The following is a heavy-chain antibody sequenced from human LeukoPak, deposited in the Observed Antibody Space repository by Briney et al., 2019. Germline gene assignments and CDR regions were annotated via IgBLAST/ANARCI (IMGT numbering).Heavy chain of an antibody. J-gene: IGHJ5*02. CDR2: IWYDGSNK. V-gene: IGHV3-33*06. CDR3: AKFGRHNGFDP. D-gene: IGHD3-16*01. CDR1: GFTFSSYG. Sequence: PGGSLRLSCAASGFTFSSYGMHWVRQAPGKGLEWVAVIWYDGSNKYYADSVKGRFTISRDNSKNTLYLQMNSLRAEDTAVYYCAKFGRHNGFDPWGQEPWSPSPQ.